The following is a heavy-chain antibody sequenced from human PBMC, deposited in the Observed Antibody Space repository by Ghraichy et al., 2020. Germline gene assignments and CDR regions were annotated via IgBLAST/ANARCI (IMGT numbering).Heavy chain of an antibody. CDR2: ISAYNGNT. CDR3: ARSMYYYDSSGYYYY. V-gene: IGHV1-18*01. J-gene: IGHJ4*02. CDR1: GYTFTSYG. Sequence: ASVKVSCKASGYTFTSYGISWVRQAPGQGLEWMGWISAYNGNTNYAQKLQGRVTMTTDTSTSTAYMELRSLRSDDTAVYYCARSMYYYDSSGYYYYWGQGTLVTVSS. D-gene: IGHD3-22*01.